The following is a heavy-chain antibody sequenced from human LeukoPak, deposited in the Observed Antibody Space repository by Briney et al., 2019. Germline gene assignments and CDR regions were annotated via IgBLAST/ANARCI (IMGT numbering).Heavy chain of an antibody. CDR3: ARHSSYTSGWPLDY. J-gene: IGHJ4*02. V-gene: IGHV5-51*01. D-gene: IGHD6-19*01. CDR1: GDNFNRHW. CDR2: IYLGDPDT. Sequence: GEPLKISCKGSGDNFNRHWIGWVRQMSGKGLEWMGIIYLGDPDTRYSPSFQGQIIISADKSISTAYLQWSSLKASDTAIYYCARHSSYTSGWPLDYWGQGTLVTVSS.